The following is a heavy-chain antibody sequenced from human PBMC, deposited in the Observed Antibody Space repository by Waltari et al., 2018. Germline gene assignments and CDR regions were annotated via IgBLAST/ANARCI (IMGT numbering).Heavy chain of an antibody. CDR3: ARGGTTVTSHHYSYMDV. D-gene: IGHD4-17*01. Sequence: QVQVVQSGAEVKKPGSSGKVSCKVSGGTFRNNAIPGGRHAPGQGLAWVGGIIPYLGFTNDAQRFQGRVTITADKSTGTAYMELSSLRPEDTAVYYCARGGTTVTSHHYSYMDVWGKGTTVAVSS. J-gene: IGHJ6*03. V-gene: IGHV1-69*10. CDR2: IIPYLGFT. CDR1: GGTFRNNA.